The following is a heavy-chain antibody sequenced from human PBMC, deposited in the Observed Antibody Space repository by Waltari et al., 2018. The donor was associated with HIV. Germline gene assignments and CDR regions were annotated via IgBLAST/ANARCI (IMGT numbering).Heavy chain of an antibody. Sequence: EVKLVESGGGLVQPGGSVRLSCAASGFTFSSYEMTWVRQAPGKGLEWISYISSSCSSIYYADSVKGRFTISRDNGKKSLYLQMNILRAEDTAVYYCAKVREKQLWLRNWDFDLWGRGTLVTVSS. CDR1: GFTFSSYE. CDR3: AKVREKQLWLRNWDFDL. V-gene: IGHV3-48*03. D-gene: IGHD5-18*01. CDR2: ISSSCSSI. J-gene: IGHJ2*01.